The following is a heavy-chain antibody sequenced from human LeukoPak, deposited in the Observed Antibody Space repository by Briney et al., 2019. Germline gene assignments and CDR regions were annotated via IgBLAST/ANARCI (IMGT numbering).Heavy chain of an antibody. D-gene: IGHD6-6*01. Sequence: TSSETLSLTCTVSGGSISSYYWSWIRQPPGKGLEWIGYIYYSGSTNYNPSLKSRVTISVDTSKNQFSLKLSSVTAADTAVYYCARRIAARLGYFDYWGQGTLVTVSS. V-gene: IGHV4-59*01. CDR3: ARRIAARLGYFDY. J-gene: IGHJ4*02. CDR2: IYYSGST. CDR1: GGSISSYY.